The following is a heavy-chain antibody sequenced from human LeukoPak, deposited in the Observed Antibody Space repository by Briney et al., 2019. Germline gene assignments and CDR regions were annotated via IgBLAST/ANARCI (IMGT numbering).Heavy chain of an antibody. J-gene: IGHJ6*03. V-gene: IGHV4-61*02. CDR1: GGSISSGSYY. CDR3: ARVIKSYYYDSSGYYHYYYYYMDV. Sequence: SETLSLTCTVSGGSISSGSYYWSWIRQPAGKGLEWIGRIYTSGSTNYNPSLKSRVTISVDTSKNQFSLKLSSATAADTAVYYCARVIKSYYYDSSGYYHYYYYYMDVWGKGTTVTVSS. CDR2: IYTSGST. D-gene: IGHD3-22*01.